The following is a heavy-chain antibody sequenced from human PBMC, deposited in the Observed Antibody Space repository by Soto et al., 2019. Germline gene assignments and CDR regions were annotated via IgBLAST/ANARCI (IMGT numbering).Heavy chain of an antibody. CDR2: IIPIFGTA. J-gene: IGHJ4*02. Sequence: SVKVSCKASGGTFSSYAISWVRQAPGQGLEWMGGIIPIFGTANYAQKFQGRVTITADKSTSTAYMELSSLRSEDTAVYYCARVPYCSGGSCFRYSLDYWGQGTLVTVSS. V-gene: IGHV1-69*06. D-gene: IGHD2-15*01. CDR1: GGTFSSYA. CDR3: ARVPYCSGGSCFRYSLDY.